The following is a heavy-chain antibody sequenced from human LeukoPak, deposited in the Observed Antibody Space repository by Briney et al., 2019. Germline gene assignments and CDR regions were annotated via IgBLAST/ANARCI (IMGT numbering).Heavy chain of an antibody. CDR3: ARASSSTIHYYYMDV. D-gene: IGHD6-6*01. V-gene: IGHV4-34*01. CDR1: GGSFSGYY. Sequence: SETLSLTCAVYGGSFSGYYWSWIGQPPGKGLEWIGEINHSGSTNYNPSLKSRVTISVDTSKNQFSLKLSSVTAADTAVYYCARASSSTIHYYYMDVWGKGTTVTVSS. J-gene: IGHJ6*03. CDR2: INHSGST.